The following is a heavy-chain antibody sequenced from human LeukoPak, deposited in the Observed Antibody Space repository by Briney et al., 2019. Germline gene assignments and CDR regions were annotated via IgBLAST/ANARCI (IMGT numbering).Heavy chain of an antibody. Sequence: GGSLRLSCAASGFRFSNYNMNWVRQAPGKGLEWVSSITSTSSSTSYVDYADSVKGRFTISRDNAENSLYLQMNSLRAEDTAVYYCAKEVAAAGTSYYYYYMGVWGKGTTVTVSS. CDR1: GFRFSNYN. J-gene: IGHJ6*03. D-gene: IGHD6-13*01. CDR2: ITSTSSSTSYV. CDR3: AKEVAAAGTSYYYYYMGV. V-gene: IGHV3-21*01.